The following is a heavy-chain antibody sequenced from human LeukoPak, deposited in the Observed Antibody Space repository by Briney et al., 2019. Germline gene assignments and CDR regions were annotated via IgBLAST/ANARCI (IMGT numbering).Heavy chain of an antibody. D-gene: IGHD6-6*01. CDR3: ARAPGSLVSVAGRPYYFDF. Sequence: GTSLRLSCAASGFTSSDYAMAWVRQAPGKGLEGVSIISTSGSGGATYYADSMKGRFTISRDSPNNTLYLQMNSLRAEDTAVYYCARAPGSLVSVAGRPYYFDFWGQGTLVTVSS. V-gene: IGHV3-23*01. J-gene: IGHJ4*02. CDR1: GFTSSDYA. CDR2: ISTSGSGGAT.